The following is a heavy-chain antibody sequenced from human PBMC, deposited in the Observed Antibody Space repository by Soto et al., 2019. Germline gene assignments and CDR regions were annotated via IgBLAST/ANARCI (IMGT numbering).Heavy chain of an antibody. CDR2: IKAYSGNT. J-gene: IGHJ4*02. D-gene: IGHD4-17*01. CDR1: GYTFPSST. V-gene: IGHV1-18*01. Sequence: QVQLVQSGAEVEKPGASVKVSCKASGYTFPSSTISWLRQAPGQGLEWMGWIKAYSGNTNYAQKLQGRVTMTTDTSTNTAYMELGSLTSDDTAMYYCAIADYGDDDYWGQGTLVTVSS. CDR3: AIADYGDDDY.